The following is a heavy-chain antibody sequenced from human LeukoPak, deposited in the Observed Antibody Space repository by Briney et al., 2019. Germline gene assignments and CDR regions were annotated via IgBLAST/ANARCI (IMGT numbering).Heavy chain of an antibody. V-gene: IGHV3-7*01. CDR2: IKQDGSEK. Sequence: PGGSLRLSCAASGFTFSSYWMSWVRQAPGKGLEWLANIKQDGSEKYYVDSVKGRFTISRDNAKNSLYLQMNSLRAEDTAVYYCARMYYYDSSGLTHDAFDIWGQGTMVTVSS. CDR3: ARMYYYDSSGLTHDAFDI. D-gene: IGHD3-22*01. CDR1: GFTFSSYW. J-gene: IGHJ3*02.